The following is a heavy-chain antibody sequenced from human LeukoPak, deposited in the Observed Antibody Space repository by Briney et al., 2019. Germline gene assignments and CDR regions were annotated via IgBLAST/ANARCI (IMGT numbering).Heavy chain of an antibody. CDR2: ISGSGGST. CDR3: AKVEDIIVVPAAPAYYFDY. D-gene: IGHD2-2*01. J-gene: IGHJ4*02. CDR1: GFTFSSYA. V-gene: IGHV3-23*01. Sequence: GGSLRLSCAASGFTFSSYAMSWVRQAPGKGLEWVSAISGSGGSTYYADSVKGRFTISRDNSKNTLYLQMNSLRAEDTAVYYCAKVEDIIVVPAAPAYYFDYWGQGTLVTVSS.